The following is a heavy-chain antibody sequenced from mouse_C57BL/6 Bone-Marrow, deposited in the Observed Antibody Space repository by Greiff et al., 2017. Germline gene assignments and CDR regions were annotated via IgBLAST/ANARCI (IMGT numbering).Heavy chain of an antibody. V-gene: IGHV2-2*01. CDR1: GFSLTSYG. D-gene: IGHD2-4*01. CDR2: IWSGGST. J-gene: IGHJ1*03. CDR3: ASLYYDYDDWYFDV. Sequence: VQLVESGPGLVQPSQSLSITCTVSGFSLTSYGVHWVRQSPGKGLEWLGVIWSGGSTDYNAAFISRLSISKDNSKSQVFFKMNSLQADDTAIYYCASLYYDYDDWYFDVWGTGTTVTVSS.